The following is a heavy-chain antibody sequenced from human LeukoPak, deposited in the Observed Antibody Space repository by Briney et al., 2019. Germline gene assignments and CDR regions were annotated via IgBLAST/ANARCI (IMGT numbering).Heavy chain of an antibody. D-gene: IGHD3-22*01. J-gene: IGHJ6*02. CDR3: ARDRPENYYDSSGYYGTNYYYYYGMDV. CDR2: INAGNGNT. Sequence: GASVKVSCKASGYTFTSYAMHWVRQAPGQRLEWMGWINAGNGNTKYSQKFQGRVTITRDTSASTAYMELSSLRSEDTAVYYCARDRPENYYDSSGYYGTNYYYYYGMDVWGQGTTVTVSS. CDR1: GYTFTSYA. V-gene: IGHV1-3*01.